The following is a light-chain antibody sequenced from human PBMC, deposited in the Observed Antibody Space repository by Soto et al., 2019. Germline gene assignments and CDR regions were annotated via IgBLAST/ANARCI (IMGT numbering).Light chain of an antibody. V-gene: IGKV3-15*01. CDR1: QSVRSN. CDR3: QQYNNWPPEYT. J-gene: IGKJ2*01. Sequence: EIVMTQSPATLSVSPGERATLSCRASQSVRSNLAWYQQKPGQAPRLLIYGASTRATGTPARFSGSGSGTEFTLTISSLQSEDFAVYHCQQYNNWPPEYTFGQGTKLEIK. CDR2: GAS.